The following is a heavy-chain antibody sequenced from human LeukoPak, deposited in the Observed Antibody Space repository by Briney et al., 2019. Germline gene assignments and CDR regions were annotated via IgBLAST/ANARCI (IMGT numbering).Heavy chain of an antibody. Sequence: GGSLRLSCEASGFTFRTNAMYWVRQAPGKGLEWISSISADGSTYYAGSVEGRFTLYRDNSKNTLFLYMSSLRVEDTALYYCAKGSNSDPNGLTVYWGQGTLVTVSS. D-gene: IGHD1-20*01. CDR2: ISADGST. CDR1: GFTFRTNA. J-gene: IGHJ4*02. V-gene: IGHV3-23*01. CDR3: AKGSNSDPNGLTVY.